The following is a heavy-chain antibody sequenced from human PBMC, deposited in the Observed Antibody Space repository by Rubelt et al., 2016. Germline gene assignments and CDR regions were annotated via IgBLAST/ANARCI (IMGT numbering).Heavy chain of an antibody. D-gene: IGHD6-13*01. V-gene: IGHV3-11*06. Sequence: GLEWVSYISVSSSYTNYADSVKGRFTISRDNAKNSLYLQMNSLRAEDTAVYYCARGMGWAAAGKPKGYFDYWGQGTLVTVSS. CDR2: ISVSSSYT. CDR3: ARGMGWAAAGKPKGYFDY. J-gene: IGHJ4*02.